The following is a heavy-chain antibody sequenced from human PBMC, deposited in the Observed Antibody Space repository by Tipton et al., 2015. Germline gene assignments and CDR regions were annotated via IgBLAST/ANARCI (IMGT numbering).Heavy chain of an antibody. CDR1: GFSFSTYA. D-gene: IGHD3-22*01. J-gene: IGHJ3*02. Sequence: SLRLSCAASGFSFSTYAMNWVRQAPGKGLEWVSSISGSSRYIYYGDSVKGRFAISRDNAKDSLYLQMNSLRPEDTAVYYCARVQTDYDSGGYYHRRWAFDIWGQGTMVTVFS. CDR2: ISGSSRYI. CDR3: ARVQTDYDSGGYYHRRWAFDI. V-gene: IGHV3-21*04.